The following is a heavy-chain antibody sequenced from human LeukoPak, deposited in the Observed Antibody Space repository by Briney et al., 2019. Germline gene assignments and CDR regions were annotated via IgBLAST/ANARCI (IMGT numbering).Heavy chain of an antibody. Sequence: SETLSLTCTVSGGSISSTNYYWNWVRQSPGKAPEWIGYIYYSGSTYYNPSLKSRVTISVDTSKNQLSLKLSSVTAADTAVYYCATSSSFKDDAFDMWGQGIMVTVSS. J-gene: IGHJ3*02. CDR3: ATSSSFKDDAFDM. V-gene: IGHV4-30-4*08. CDR1: GGSISSTNYY. CDR2: IYYSGST. D-gene: IGHD6-6*01.